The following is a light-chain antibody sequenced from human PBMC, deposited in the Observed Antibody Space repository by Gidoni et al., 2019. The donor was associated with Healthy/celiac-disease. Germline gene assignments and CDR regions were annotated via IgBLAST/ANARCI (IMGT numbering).Light chain of an antibody. J-gene: IGKJ3*01. V-gene: IGKV1-33*01. CDR3: QQYDDLPLT. CDR1: QDISNY. Sequence: DIQMTQSPSSLSASVGDRVTITDQASQDISNYLNLYQQKPGTDPKLLIYDASNLETGVPSRFSGSGSGTDFTFTISSLQTEDSATYYCQQYDDLPLTFGPGTKVDIK. CDR2: DAS.